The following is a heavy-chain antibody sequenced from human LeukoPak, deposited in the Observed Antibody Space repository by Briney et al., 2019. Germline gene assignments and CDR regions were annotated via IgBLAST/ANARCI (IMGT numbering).Heavy chain of an antibody. Sequence: SETLSLTCAVYGGSFSGYYWSWIRQPPGKGLEWIGEINHSGSTNYNPSLKSRVTISVDTSKNQFSLKLSSVTAADTAVYYCAIIPGEIVVVPAASALAVWGKGTTVTVSS. CDR1: GGSFSGYY. CDR3: AIIPGEIVVVPAASALAV. V-gene: IGHV4-34*01. D-gene: IGHD2-2*01. CDR2: INHSGST. J-gene: IGHJ6*04.